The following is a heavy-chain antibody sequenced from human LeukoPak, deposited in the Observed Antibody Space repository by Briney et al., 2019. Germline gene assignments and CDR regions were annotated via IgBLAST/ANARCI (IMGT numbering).Heavy chain of an antibody. CDR2: IYHSGST. CDR1: GGSISSSNW. Sequence: SETLSLTCAVSGGSISSSNWWSWVRQPPGKGLEWIGEIYHSGSTNYNPSLKSRVTISVDKSKNQFSLKLSSVTAADTAVYYCVTYYFDSSGPKKNYWGQGTLVTVSS. V-gene: IGHV4-4*02. J-gene: IGHJ4*02. D-gene: IGHD3-22*01. CDR3: VTYYFDSSGPKKNY.